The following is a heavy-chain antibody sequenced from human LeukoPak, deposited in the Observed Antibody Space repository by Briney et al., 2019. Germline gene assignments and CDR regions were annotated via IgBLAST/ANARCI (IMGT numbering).Heavy chain of an antibody. CDR2: IYYSGST. J-gene: IGHJ4*02. CDR1: RGSISSSSYY. CDR3: ARHTGPERSGYDYPYYFDY. D-gene: IGHD5-12*01. Sequence: PSETLSLTCTVSRGSISSSSYYGGWIRLPPGEGLEWIGCIYYSGSTYYNPSLKGRVTISVETSKKQVSLKLSSVTAADTAVYYCARHTGPERSGYDYPYYFDYWGQGTLVTVSS. V-gene: IGHV4-39*01.